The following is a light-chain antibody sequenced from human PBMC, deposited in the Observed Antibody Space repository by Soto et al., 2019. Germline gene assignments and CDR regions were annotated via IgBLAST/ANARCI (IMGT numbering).Light chain of an antibody. CDR2: GAS. V-gene: IGKV3-20*01. J-gene: IGKJ1*01. Sequence: EIVMTQSPATLSLSPGERATLSCRASQSVPRSYLAWYQQKPGQAPRLLIFGASSRATGIADRFSGSGSGTDFTLTISRLEPEDLAVYYCQQYDNSVWTFGQGTKVDIK. CDR1: QSVPRSY. CDR3: QQYDNSVWT.